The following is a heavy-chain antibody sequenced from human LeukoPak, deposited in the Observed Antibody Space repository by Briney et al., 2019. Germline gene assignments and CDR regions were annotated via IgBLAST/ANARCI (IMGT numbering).Heavy chain of an antibody. Sequence: SETLSLTCTVSGGYISNFYWSWIRQPPGKGLEWIGYIYYSGSTNYNPSLKSRVTISVDTSKNQFSLKLSSATAADTAVYYCARDRLVTTVYDAFDIWGQGTMVTVSS. CDR1: GGYISNFY. V-gene: IGHV4-59*01. J-gene: IGHJ3*02. D-gene: IGHD4-17*01. CDR3: ARDRLVTTVYDAFDI. CDR2: IYYSGST.